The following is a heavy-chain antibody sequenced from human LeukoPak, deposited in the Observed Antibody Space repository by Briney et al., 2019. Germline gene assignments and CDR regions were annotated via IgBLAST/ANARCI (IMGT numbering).Heavy chain of an antibody. V-gene: IGHV3-23*01. J-gene: IGHJ6*03. Sequence: GGSLRLSCAASGFTFSSYAMSWVRQAPGKGLEWVSAISGSGDNIYYADSVKGRFTVSRDNSRNTLYLQMNSLRAEDTAVYYCVTPRGYYYFYMDVWGKGTTVTVSS. D-gene: IGHD2-15*01. CDR1: GFTFSSYA. CDR2: ISGSGDNI. CDR3: VTPRGYYYFYMDV.